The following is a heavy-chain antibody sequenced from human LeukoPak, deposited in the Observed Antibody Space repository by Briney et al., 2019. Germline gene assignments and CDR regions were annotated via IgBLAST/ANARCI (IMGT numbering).Heavy chain of an antibody. J-gene: IGHJ4*02. D-gene: IGHD2-21*02. CDR3: ASVLYCGADCYSGRYFFDY. CDR1: GYTFTSYD. Sequence: ASVKVSCKASGYTFTSYDMHWVRQAPGQGLEWMGIINLSGDSTSYAQEFQGRVTMTRDTSTSTVYMELSSLRSEDTAVYYCASVLYCGADCYSGRYFFDYWGQGTLVTVSS. CDR2: INLSGDST. V-gene: IGHV1-46*01.